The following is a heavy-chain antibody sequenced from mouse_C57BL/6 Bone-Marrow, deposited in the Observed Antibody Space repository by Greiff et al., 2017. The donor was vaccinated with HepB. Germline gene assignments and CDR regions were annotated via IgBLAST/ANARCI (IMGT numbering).Heavy chain of an antibody. J-gene: IGHJ1*03. V-gene: IGHV7-1*01. D-gene: IGHD1-1*01. Sequence: EVKVVESGGGLVQSGRSLRLSCATSGFTFSDFYMEWVRQAPGKGLEWIAASRNKANDYTTDYSASVKGRFIVSRDTSQSILYLQMNAQRAEDTAIYYCARSTGYFDVWGTGTTVTVSS. CDR2: SRNKANDYTT. CDR3: ARSTGYFDV. CDR1: GFTFSDFY.